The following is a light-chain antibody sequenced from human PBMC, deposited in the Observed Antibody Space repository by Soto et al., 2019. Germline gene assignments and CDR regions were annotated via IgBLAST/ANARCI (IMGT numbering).Light chain of an antibody. CDR1: SSDVGGYNY. CDR3: TSYTSSSTSYV. V-gene: IGLV2-14*01. J-gene: IGLJ1*01. Sequence: QSALTQPASVSGSPGQSITISCTGTSSDVGGYNYVSWYQHHPGKAPKLMIYEVSNRPSGVSNRFSGSKSGNTASLTISGLQAEDEADYYCTSYTSSSTSYVFGTGTKLTVI. CDR2: EVS.